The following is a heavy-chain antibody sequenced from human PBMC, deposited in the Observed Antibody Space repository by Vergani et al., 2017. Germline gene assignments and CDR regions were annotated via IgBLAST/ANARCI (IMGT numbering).Heavy chain of an antibody. CDR3: ASYKTLTGDVWSAFDF. D-gene: IGHD7-27*01. J-gene: IGHJ3*01. CDR2: INPNSGGT. Sequence: QVQLVQSGAEVKKPGASVKVSCKASGYTFTGYYMNWVRQAPGQGLEWMGWINPNSGGTNYAQKFQGWVTMTRDTSISTAYMELSRLRSDDTAVYYCASYKTLTGDVWSAFDFWGQGTMVTVSS. CDR1: GYTFTGYY. V-gene: IGHV1-2*04.